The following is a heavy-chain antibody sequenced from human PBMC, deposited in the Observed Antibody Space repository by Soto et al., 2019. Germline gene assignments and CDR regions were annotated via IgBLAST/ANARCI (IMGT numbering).Heavy chain of an antibody. CDR3: ARLGQFDF. J-gene: IGHJ4*02. Sequence: QVQLVQSGGGLVRPGGSLRLSCEASGFIFSDYYMAWIRQAQGKGLEWVSYISGSGDTIYYADSVKGRFTISRDSAKDSLYLQMNTLRDEDTAIYYCARLGQFDFWGQGTVVTVSS. CDR2: ISGSGDTI. V-gene: IGHV3-11*01. CDR1: GFIFSDYY.